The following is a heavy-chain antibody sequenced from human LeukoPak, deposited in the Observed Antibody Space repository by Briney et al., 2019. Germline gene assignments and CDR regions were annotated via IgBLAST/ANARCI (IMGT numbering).Heavy chain of an antibody. Sequence: SETLSLTCTVSGGSSSRSYWSWIRQPPGKGLEWIAYISDIGSINYNPSLKSRVTISLDTSKNQFSLKLSSVTAADTAVYYCAGHHPRNTVDFWGQGTLVTVSS. V-gene: IGHV4-59*08. CDR1: GGSSSRSY. CDR3: AGHHPRNTVDF. CDR2: ISDIGSI. J-gene: IGHJ4*02. D-gene: IGHD2/OR15-2a*01.